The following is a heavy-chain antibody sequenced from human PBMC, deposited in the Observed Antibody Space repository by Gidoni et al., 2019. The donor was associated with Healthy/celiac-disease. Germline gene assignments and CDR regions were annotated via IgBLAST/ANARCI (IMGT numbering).Heavy chain of an antibody. CDR3: AKDTGSSGYYYYYYGMDV. CDR2: IRYDGSNK. J-gene: IGHJ6*02. D-gene: IGHD3-22*01. Sequence: QVQLVESGGGVVQPGGSLRLSCAASGFPFSSYGMHWGRQAPGKGLEWVAFIRYDGSNKDYADSVKGRFTISRDNSKNTLYLQMNSLRAEDTAVYYCAKDTGSSGYYYYYYGMDVWGQGTTVTVSS. CDR1: GFPFSSYG. V-gene: IGHV3-30*02.